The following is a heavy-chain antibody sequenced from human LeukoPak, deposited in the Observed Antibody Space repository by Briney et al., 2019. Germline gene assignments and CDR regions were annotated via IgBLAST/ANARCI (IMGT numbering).Heavy chain of an antibody. D-gene: IGHD5-12*01. CDR1: GFTFNTYS. CDR2: ISSSSSYI. J-gene: IGHJ4*02. CDR3: ARGIPGGSYYFDY. V-gene: IGHV3-21*01. Sequence: PGGSLTLSCAASGFTFNTYSMNWVRQAPGKGLEWVSSISSSSSYIYYVDSVMGRFTISRENAKNSLYLQMNSLRAEDTAVYYCARGIPGGSYYFDYWGQGTLVTVSS.